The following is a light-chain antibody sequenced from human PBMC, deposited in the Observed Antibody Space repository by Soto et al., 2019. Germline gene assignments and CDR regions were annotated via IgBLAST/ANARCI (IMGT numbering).Light chain of an antibody. J-gene: IGKJ5*01. CDR3: QHYNNWPPYT. CDR1: QRISSN. CDR2: AAS. Sequence: EIVVTQSPSTLSVSPLERSTLSCRASQRISSNLAWYQHKTGQAPRLLIYAASTRATGIPARFSGSGSETEFTLTISSLQSEDFAVYYCQHYNNWPPYTFGQGTRLEIK. V-gene: IGKV3-15*01.